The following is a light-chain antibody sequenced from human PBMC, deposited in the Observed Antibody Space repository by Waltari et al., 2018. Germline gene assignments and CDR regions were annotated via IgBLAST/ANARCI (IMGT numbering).Light chain of an antibody. CDR2: RND. J-gene: IGLJ3*02. CDR3: AAWDDSLNGHWV. CDR1: YSNIDNNV. Sequence: QSVLTQPPSASGTPGQRVTFSCSGTYSNIDNNVVNWYQQLPGKAPKLLIYRNDQRPSGVPDRFSGSKSCSSASLAIGGLQSDDEADYYCAAWDDSLNGHWVFGGGTKVTVL. V-gene: IGLV1-44*01.